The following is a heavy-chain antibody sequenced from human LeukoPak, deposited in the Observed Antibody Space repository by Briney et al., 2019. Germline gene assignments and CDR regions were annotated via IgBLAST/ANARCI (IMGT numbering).Heavy chain of an antibody. CDR2: INPRGGST. V-gene: IGHV1-46*01. CDR3: AREPTGSSWSYYYYYMDV. D-gene: IGHD6-13*01. J-gene: IGHJ6*03. Sequence: ASVKVSCKASGYTFASHFMHWVRQAPGQGLEWMGIINPRGGSTSYTQKFQGRVTMTRDTSTSTVYMELSSLRSEDTAVYYCAREPTGSSWSYYYYYMDVWGKGTTVTVSS. CDR1: GYTFASHF.